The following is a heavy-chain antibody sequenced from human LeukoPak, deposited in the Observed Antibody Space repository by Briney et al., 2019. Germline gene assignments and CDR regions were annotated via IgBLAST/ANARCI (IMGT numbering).Heavy chain of an antibody. CDR3: ARAHRGSSYGAFDI. CDR1: GYTFTGYY. D-gene: IGHD6-13*01. CDR2: INPNSGGT. Sequence: ASVKVSCKASGYTFTGYYMHWVRQAPGQGLEWMGWINPNSGGTNYAPKFQGWVTMTMDTSISAAYMALSRLISGVTAVYYCARAHRGSSYGAFDIWGQGTMVTVSS. V-gene: IGHV1-2*04. J-gene: IGHJ3*02.